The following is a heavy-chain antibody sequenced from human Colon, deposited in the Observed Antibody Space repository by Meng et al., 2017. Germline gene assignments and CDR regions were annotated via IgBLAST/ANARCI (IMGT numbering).Heavy chain of an antibody. CDR2: IPHRGSS. V-gene: IGHV4-4*02. D-gene: IGHD3-10*01. J-gene: IGHJ5*02. CDR3: ARGPFRGVMMS. Sequence: QVQLRESGPALVKPSETLSLTFAVSGDSITNHNWWAWVRQPPGKGLEWIGEIPHRGSSAYNPSLKSRITISVDTSQKQFSLKLTSVTAADTAVYYCARGPFRGVMMSWGQGTLVTVSS. CDR1: GDSITNHNW.